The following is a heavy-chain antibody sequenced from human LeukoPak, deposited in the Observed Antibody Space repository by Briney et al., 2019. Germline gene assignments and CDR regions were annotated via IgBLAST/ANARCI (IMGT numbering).Heavy chain of an antibody. CDR3: ARDLGI. J-gene: IGHJ4*02. CDR1: GGSISSYY. V-gene: IGHV4-59*01. Sequence: SETLSLTCTVSGGSISSYYWSWIRQPPGKGLEWIGYIYYSGSTNYNPSLKSRVTISVDTSKNQFSLKLSSVTAADTAVYYCARDLGIWGQGTLVTVSS. CDR2: IYYSGST.